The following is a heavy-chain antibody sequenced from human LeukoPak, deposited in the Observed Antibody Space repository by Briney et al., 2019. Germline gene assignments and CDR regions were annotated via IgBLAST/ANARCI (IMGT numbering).Heavy chain of an antibody. CDR2: IYPGDSDT. D-gene: IGHD6-6*01. CDR1: GYSFTSYW. Sequence: LGESLNIPCKGSGYSFTSYWIGWVRQMPGKGLEWMGIIYPGDSDTRYSPSFQGQVTISADKSISTAYLQWSSLKASDTAMYYCARPPYISSIDAFDIWGQGTMVTVSS. CDR3: ARPPYISSIDAFDI. V-gene: IGHV5-51*01. J-gene: IGHJ3*02.